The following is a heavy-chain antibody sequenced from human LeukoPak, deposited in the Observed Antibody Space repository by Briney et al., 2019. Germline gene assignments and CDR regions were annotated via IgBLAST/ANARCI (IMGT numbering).Heavy chain of an antibody. J-gene: IGHJ1*01. CDR3: ARGGSAKYFQH. Sequence: SETLSLTCTVSGGSISSSSYYWGWIRQPPGKGLEWIGSIYYSGSTYYNPSLKSRVTISVDTSKNQFSLKLSSVTAADTAVYYCARGGSAKYFQHWGQGTLVTVSS. D-gene: IGHD2-15*01. V-gene: IGHV4-39*01. CDR1: GGSISSSSYY. CDR2: IYYSGST.